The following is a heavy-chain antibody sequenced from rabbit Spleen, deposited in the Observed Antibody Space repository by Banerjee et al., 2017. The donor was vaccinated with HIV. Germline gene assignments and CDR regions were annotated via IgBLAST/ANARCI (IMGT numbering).Heavy chain of an antibody. J-gene: IGHJ6*01. CDR3: ARDTSSSFSSYGMDL. D-gene: IGHD1-1*01. Sequence: QEQLVESGGDLVKPGASLTLTCIASGVDFSSYYYMCWVRQAPGKGLEWIACIEAGSSGFTYFASWAKGRFTISKTSSTTVTLQMTSLTAADTATYFCARDTSSSFSSYGMDLWGPGTLVTVS. CDR1: GVDFSSYYY. V-gene: IGHV1S45*01. CDR2: IEAGSSGFT.